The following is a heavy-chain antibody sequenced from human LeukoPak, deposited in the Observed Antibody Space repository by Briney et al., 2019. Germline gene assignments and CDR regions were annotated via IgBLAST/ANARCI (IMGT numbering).Heavy chain of an antibody. CDR2: IIRILGIA. J-gene: IGHJ4*02. Sequence: SVKVSCKASGGTFSSYAISWVRQAPGQGLEWMGRIIRILGIANYAQKFQGRVTITADKSTSTAYMELSSLRSEDTAVYYCARDHPYGSGSPGSNFDYWGQGTLVTVSS. CDR1: GGTFSSYA. D-gene: IGHD3-10*01. CDR3: ARDHPYGSGSPGSNFDY. V-gene: IGHV1-69*04.